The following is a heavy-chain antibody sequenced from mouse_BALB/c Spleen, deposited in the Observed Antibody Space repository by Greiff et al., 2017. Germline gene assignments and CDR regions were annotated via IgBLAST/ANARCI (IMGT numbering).Heavy chain of an antibody. Sequence: EVKLQESGGGLVQPGGSLRLSCATSGFTFTDYYMSWVRQPPGKALEWLGFIRNKANGYTTEYSASVKGRFTISRDNSQSILYLQMNTLRAEDSATYYCARPDYYGSAYWYFDVWGAGTTVTVSS. D-gene: IGHD1-1*01. J-gene: IGHJ1*01. CDR3: ARPDYYGSAYWYFDV. V-gene: IGHV7-3*02. CDR1: GFTFTDYY. CDR2: IRNKANGYTT.